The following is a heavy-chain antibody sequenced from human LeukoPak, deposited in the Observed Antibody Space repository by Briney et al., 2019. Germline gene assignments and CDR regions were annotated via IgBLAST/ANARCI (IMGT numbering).Heavy chain of an antibody. J-gene: IGHJ4*02. CDR2: INWNGGST. Sequence: PGGSLRLSCAASGFTFDDYGMSWVRQVPGKGLEWVSGINWNGGSTGYADSVTGRFTISRDNAKNSLYLQMDSLRVEDTALYYCARGIRFLEWLSGFDYWGQGTLVTVSS. V-gene: IGHV3-20*04. D-gene: IGHD3-3*01. CDR3: ARGIRFLEWLSGFDY. CDR1: GFTFDDYG.